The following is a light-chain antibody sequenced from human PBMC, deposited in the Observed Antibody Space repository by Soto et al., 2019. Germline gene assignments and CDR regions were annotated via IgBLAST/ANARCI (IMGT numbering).Light chain of an antibody. CDR3: SSYTSSTTVYV. Sequence: QSALTQPASVSGSPGQSVTISCTGTSSDVGSYRYVSWYQQHPGKAPKLLIFEVSYRPSGVSNRFSGSKSGNTASLTISGLQAEDEAVYYCSSYTSSTTVYVFGAGTKVTVL. CDR1: SSDVGSYRY. V-gene: IGLV2-14*01. J-gene: IGLJ1*01. CDR2: EVS.